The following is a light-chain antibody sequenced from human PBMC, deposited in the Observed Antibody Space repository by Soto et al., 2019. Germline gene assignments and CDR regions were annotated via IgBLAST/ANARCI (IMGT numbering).Light chain of an antibody. J-gene: IGLJ2*01. CDR1: YSDVGTFYF. CDR3: CSYAGSYNYI. Sequence: QSALTQPLSVSGSPGQSVTISCTGSYSDVGTFYFVSWYQQYPGKGPKLIIFDVTERPSGVPDRFSGSKSGNTASLTISGLQTEDEADYYCCSYAGSYNYIFGSGTKLTVL. CDR2: DVT. V-gene: IGLV2-11*01.